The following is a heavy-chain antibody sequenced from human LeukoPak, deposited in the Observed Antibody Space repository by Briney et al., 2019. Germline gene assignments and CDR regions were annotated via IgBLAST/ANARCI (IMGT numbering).Heavy chain of an antibody. J-gene: IGHJ6*02. Sequence: PGRSLRLSCAASGFTFSSYAMHWVRQAPGKGLEWVAVISYDGSNKYYADSVKGRFTISRDNSKNTLYLQMNSLRAEDTAVYYCAREGPSSGWQYYYYYGMDVWGQGTTVTVS. CDR2: ISYDGSNK. D-gene: IGHD6-19*01. V-gene: IGHV3-30*04. CDR3: AREGPSSGWQYYYYYGMDV. CDR1: GFTFSSYA.